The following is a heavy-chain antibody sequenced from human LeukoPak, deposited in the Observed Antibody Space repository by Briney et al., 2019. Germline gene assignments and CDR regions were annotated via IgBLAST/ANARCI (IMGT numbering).Heavy chain of an antibody. CDR1: GFTFDDYA. CDR2: ISWNSGSI. D-gene: IGHD3-10*01. J-gene: IGHJ5*02. Sequence: PGRSLRLSSAASGFTFDDYAMHWVRQAPGKGLEWVSGISWNSGSIGYGDSVKGRFTISRDNAKNSLYLQMNSLRAEDTALYYCAKALGYYGSGSYRGAFDPWGQGTLVTVSS. CDR3: AKALGYYGSGSYRGAFDP. V-gene: IGHV3-9*01.